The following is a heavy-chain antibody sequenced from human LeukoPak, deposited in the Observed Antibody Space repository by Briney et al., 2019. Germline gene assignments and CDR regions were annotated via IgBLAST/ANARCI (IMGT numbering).Heavy chain of an antibody. CDR1: GFTFSNQA. D-gene: IGHD2-15*01. V-gene: IGHV3-23*01. Sequence: PGGSLRLSCAASGFTFSNQAMSWVRQAPGRGLEWVSGIVNSGSRTYYADSVQGRFTISRDNSQNTLYLQMNSLRAEDTALYYCAKLSDKYCSGGSCYLDYWGQGALVTVSS. CDR2: IVNSGSRT. J-gene: IGHJ4*02. CDR3: AKLSDKYCSGGSCYLDY.